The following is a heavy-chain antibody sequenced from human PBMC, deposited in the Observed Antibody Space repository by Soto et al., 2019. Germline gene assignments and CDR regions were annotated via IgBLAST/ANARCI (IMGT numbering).Heavy chain of an antibody. Sequence: VGSLRLSCAASGFTFNRHPLHWVRQAPGKGLEWVAVISHDGNNKYYADSVKGRFTISRDNSMNMLYLQMHGLRTEDTAIFYCARASGHIYATLHGPFDHWGQGALVTVS. J-gene: IGHJ4*02. V-gene: IGHV3-30-3*01. D-gene: IGHD2-8*01. CDR2: ISHDGNNK. CDR3: ARASGHIYATLHGPFDH. CDR1: GFTFNRHP.